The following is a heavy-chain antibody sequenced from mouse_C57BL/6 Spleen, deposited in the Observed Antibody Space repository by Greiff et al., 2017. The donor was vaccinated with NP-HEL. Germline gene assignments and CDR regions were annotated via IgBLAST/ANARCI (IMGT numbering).Heavy chain of an antibody. Sequence: QVQLKQSGPGLVAPSQSLSITCTVSGFSLTSYGVHWVRQPPGKGLEWLVVIWSDGSTTYNSALKSRLSISKDNSNSQVFLKMNSLQTDDTAMYYCARHGIYYGYDDFMDYWGQGTSVTVSS. J-gene: IGHJ4*01. V-gene: IGHV2-6-1*01. CDR2: IWSDGST. D-gene: IGHD2-2*01. CDR1: GFSLTSYG. CDR3: ARHGIYYGYDDFMDY.